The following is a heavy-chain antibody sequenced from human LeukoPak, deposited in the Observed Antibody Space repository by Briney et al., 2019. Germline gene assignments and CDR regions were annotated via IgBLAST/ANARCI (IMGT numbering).Heavy chain of an antibody. V-gene: IGHV3-33*01. D-gene: IGHD2-2*03. CDR2: IWDDGSKK. CDR1: GFTFSSYG. CDR3: ARVDPKAPGDYS. J-gene: IGHJ4*02. Sequence: PGGSLRLSCAASGFTFSSYGMHWVRQAPGKGLDWVALIWDDGSKKFCADSVKGRFTISRDNSKNTLYVQMNNLRAEDTAVYYCARVDPKAPGDYSWGRGTLVTVSS.